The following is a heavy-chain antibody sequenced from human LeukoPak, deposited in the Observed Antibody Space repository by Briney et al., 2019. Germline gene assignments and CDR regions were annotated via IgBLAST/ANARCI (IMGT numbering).Heavy chain of an antibody. CDR3: ARDLSYSSSWYDDAFDI. CDR1: GYTFAGYY. J-gene: IGHJ3*02. Sequence: ASLKVSCKASGYTFAGYYMHWVRQAPGQGLEWMGWINPNSGGTNYAQKFQGRVTMTRDTSISTAYMELSRLRSDDTAVYYCARDLSYSSSWYDDAFDIWGQGTMVTVSS. V-gene: IGHV1-2*02. CDR2: INPNSGGT. D-gene: IGHD6-13*01.